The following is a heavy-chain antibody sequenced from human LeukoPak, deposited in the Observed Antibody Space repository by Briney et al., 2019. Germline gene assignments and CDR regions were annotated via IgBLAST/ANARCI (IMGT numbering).Heavy chain of an antibody. CDR2: ISGTGGST. D-gene: IGHD6-19*01. Sequence: GGSLRLSCAASGFTFSTYAVNWVRQAPGKGLEWVSTISGTGGSTYYADSVKGRFTISRDNSKNTLYLQMSSLRAEDTAVYYCAKEQWLVRGSHFDYWGQGTLVTVSS. V-gene: IGHV3-23*01. CDR1: GFTFSTYA. J-gene: IGHJ4*02. CDR3: AKEQWLVRGSHFDY.